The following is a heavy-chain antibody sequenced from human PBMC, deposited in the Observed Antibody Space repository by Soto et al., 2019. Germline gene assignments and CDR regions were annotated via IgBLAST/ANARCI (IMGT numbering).Heavy chain of an antibody. Sequence: WETLSLTCTVSGGSISSYYWSWIRQPPGKGLEWIGYIYYSGSTNYNPSLKSRVTISVDTSKNQFSLKLSSVTAADTAVYYCARVIVGATGPYFDYWGQGTLVTVSS. CDR2: IYYSGST. CDR1: GGSISSYY. CDR3: ARVIVGATGPYFDY. V-gene: IGHV4-59*01. J-gene: IGHJ4*02. D-gene: IGHD1-26*01.